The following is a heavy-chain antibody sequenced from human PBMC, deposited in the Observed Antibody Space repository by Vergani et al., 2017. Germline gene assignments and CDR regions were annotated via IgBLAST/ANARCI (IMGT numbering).Heavy chain of an antibody. CDR1: GFTFSSYS. Sequence: EVQLVESGGGLVKPGGSLRLSCAASGFTFSSYSMNWVRQAPGKGLEWVSGISWNSGSIGYADSVKGRFTISRDNAKKAVFLQMNNLRHEDTALYFCVKDNDYDADGPFDLWGRGTLVTVSS. J-gene: IGHJ2*01. V-gene: IGHV3-9*01. D-gene: IGHD3-16*01. CDR2: ISWNSGSI. CDR3: VKDNDYDADGPFDL.